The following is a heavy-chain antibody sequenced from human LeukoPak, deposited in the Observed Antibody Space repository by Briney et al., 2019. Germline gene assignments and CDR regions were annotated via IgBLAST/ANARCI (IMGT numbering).Heavy chain of an antibody. V-gene: IGHV1-2*02. CDR2: INPNSGGT. D-gene: IGHD3-10*01. J-gene: IGHJ4*02. CDR1: GYTFTGYY. CDR3: ARDADDYYGSGSSVDY. Sequence: ASVKVSCKASGYTFTGYYMHWVRQAPGQGLEWMGWINPNSGGTNYAQKFQGRVTMTRDTSISTAYMELSRLRSDDTAVYYCARDADDYYGSGSSVDYWGQGTLVTVSS.